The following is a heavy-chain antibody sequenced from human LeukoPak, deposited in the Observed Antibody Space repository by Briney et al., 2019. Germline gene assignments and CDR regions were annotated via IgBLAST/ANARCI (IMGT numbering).Heavy chain of an antibody. J-gene: IGHJ4*02. D-gene: IGHD3-22*01. CDR3: ARRFSDYYDSSGYYFSDES. V-gene: IGHV1-69*04. Sequence: ASVKVSCKASGGTFSSYAISWVRQAPGQGLEWMGRIIPILGIANYAQKFQGRVTITADKSTSTAYMELSSLRSEDTAVYYCARRFSDYYDSSGYYFSDESWGQGTLVTVSS. CDR1: GGTFSSYA. CDR2: IIPILGIA.